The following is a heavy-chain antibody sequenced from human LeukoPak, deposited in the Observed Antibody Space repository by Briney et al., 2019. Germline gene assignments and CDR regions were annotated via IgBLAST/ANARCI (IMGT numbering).Heavy chain of an antibody. CDR3: ARHGGEYYDILTGYFNPKEFDY. Sequence: SETPSLTCTVSGGSISSSSYYWGWIRQPPGKGLEWIGSIYYSGSTYYNPSLKSRVTISVDTSKNQFSLKLSSVTAADTAVYYCARHGGEYYDILTGYFNPKEFDYWGQGTLVTVSS. D-gene: IGHD3-9*01. CDR2: IYYSGST. V-gene: IGHV4-39*01. J-gene: IGHJ4*02. CDR1: GGSISSSSYY.